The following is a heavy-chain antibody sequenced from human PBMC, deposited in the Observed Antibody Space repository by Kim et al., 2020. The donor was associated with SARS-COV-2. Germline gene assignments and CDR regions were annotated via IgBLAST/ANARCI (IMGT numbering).Heavy chain of an antibody. V-gene: IGHV3-30*18. Sequence: GGSLRLSCAASGFIFSRSVMHWVRQAPGKGLEWVARISHDGIYESYSDSVKGRFTISRDNSKNTLYLQMNTLESDDTAVYFCANDSSDTWSFDYWGQGTLVTVSS. CDR1: GFIFSRSV. CDR3: ANDSSDTWSFDY. J-gene: IGHJ4*02. D-gene: IGHD6-25*01. CDR2: ISHDGIYE.